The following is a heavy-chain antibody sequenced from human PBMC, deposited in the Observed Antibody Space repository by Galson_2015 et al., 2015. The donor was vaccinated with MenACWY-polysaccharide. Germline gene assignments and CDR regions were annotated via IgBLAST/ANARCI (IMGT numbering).Heavy chain of an antibody. CDR1: GFTFSTYW. CDR3: ARGYSAYD. Sequence: SLRLSCAASGFTFSTYWMHWVRQAPGKGLVWVSRIKSDGSSTNHADSVKGRFTISRDNATNTLYLQMNSLRAEDTALYYCARGYSAYDWGQGTLVTVSA. CDR2: IKSDGSST. V-gene: IGHV3-74*01. D-gene: IGHD5-12*01. J-gene: IGHJ4*02.